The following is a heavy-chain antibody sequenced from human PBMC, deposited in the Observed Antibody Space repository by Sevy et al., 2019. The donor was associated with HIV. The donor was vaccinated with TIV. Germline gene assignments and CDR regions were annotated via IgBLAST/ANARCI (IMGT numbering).Heavy chain of an antibody. J-gene: IGHJ3*02. Sequence: SETLSLTCTVSGGSISSSSYYWGRIRQPPGKGQEWIGSIYYSGSTYYNPSLKSRVTISVDTSKNQFSLKLSSVTAADTAVYYCARHKKEGAARHGAFDIWGQGTMVTVSS. D-gene: IGHD6-6*01. CDR3: ARHKKEGAARHGAFDI. CDR2: IYYSGST. V-gene: IGHV4-39*01. CDR1: GGSISSSSYY.